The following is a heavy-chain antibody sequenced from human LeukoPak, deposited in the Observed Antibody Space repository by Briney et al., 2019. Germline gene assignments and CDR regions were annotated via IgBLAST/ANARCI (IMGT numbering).Heavy chain of an antibody. CDR2: IYYSGST. CDR1: GGSISSSY. V-gene: IGHV4-59*01. Sequence: SETLSLTCAVSGGSISSSYWSWIRQPPGKGLEWIGYIYYSGSTIYNPSLKSRGTISVDTSKNHFSLKLSPVTAADTAVYYCARGGYSYYYFDYWGQGTLVTVSS. CDR3: ARGGYSYYYFDY. J-gene: IGHJ4*02. D-gene: IGHD5-18*01.